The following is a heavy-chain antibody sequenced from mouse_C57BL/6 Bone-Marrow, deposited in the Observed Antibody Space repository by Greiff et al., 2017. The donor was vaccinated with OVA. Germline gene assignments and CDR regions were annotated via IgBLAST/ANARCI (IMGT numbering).Heavy chain of an antibody. Sequence: QSGAELVRPGASVKLSCTASGFNIKDDYMHWVKQRPEQGLEWIGWIDPENGDTEYASQFQGKATITADTSSNTAYLQRSSLTSEDTAVYYCTTFDGYSYYFDYWGQGTTLTVSS. D-gene: IGHD2-3*01. CDR2: IDPENGDT. CDR3: TTFDGYSYYFDY. J-gene: IGHJ2*01. V-gene: IGHV14-4*01. CDR1: GFNIKDDY.